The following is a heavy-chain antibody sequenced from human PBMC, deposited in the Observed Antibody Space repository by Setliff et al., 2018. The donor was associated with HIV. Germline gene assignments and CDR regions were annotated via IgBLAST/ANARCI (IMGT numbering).Heavy chain of an antibody. Sequence: ASVKVSCKASGGTFSNYAVIWVRQAPGQGLEWMGGIIPMFGIANYARKFQGTVTISADKSMGTAYMEMTSLRSEDTAVYFCARGRLVAGTPDAFDIWGLGTMVT. V-gene: IGHV1-69*10. CDR2: IIPMFGIA. D-gene: IGHD6-19*01. CDR3: ARGRLVAGTPDAFDI. J-gene: IGHJ3*02. CDR1: GGTFSNYA.